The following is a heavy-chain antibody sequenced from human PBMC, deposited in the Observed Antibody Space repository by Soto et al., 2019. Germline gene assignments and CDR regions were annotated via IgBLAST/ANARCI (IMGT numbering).Heavy chain of an antibody. J-gene: IGHJ4*02. CDR2: INHSGST. Sequence: SETLSLTCAVYGGSFSGYYWSWIRQPPGKGLEWIGEINHSGSTNYNPSLKSRVTISVDTSKNQFSLKLSSVTAADTAVYYCARLRTMTTGVDYWGQGTLVTVSS. CDR3: ARLRTMTTGVDY. CDR1: GGSFSGYY. V-gene: IGHV4-34*01. D-gene: IGHD4-17*01.